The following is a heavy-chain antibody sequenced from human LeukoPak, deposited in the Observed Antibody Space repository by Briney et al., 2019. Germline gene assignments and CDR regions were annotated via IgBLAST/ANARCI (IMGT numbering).Heavy chain of an antibody. J-gene: IGHJ4*02. CDR2: ISGSGGST. D-gene: IGHD3-10*01. CDR3: AKGFMRFGEQYYFDY. CDR1: GFTFSSYG. Sequence: GGSLRLSCAASGFTFSSYGMSWVRQAPGKGLEWVSAISGSGGSTYYADSVKGRFTISRDNSKNTLYLQMNSLRAEDTAVYYCAKGFMRFGEQYYFDYWGQGTLVTVSS. V-gene: IGHV3-23*01.